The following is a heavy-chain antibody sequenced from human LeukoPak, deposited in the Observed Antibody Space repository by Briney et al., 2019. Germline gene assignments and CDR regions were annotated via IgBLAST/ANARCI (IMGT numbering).Heavy chain of an antibody. CDR2: IYYSGST. D-gene: IGHD2-21*02. J-gene: IGHJ5*02. V-gene: IGHV4-59*08. CDR1: GGSISSYY. Sequence: SETLSLTCTVSGGSISSYYWSWIRQPPGKGLEWIGCIYYSGSTNYNPSLKSRVTISVGTSKNQFSLKLSSVTAADTAVYYCARQWGDSRFNRFDPWGQGTLVTVSS. CDR3: ARQWGDSRFNRFDP.